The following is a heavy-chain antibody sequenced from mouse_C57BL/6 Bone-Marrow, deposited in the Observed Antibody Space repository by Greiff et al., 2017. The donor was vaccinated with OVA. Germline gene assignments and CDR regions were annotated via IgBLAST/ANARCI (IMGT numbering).Heavy chain of an antibody. D-gene: IGHD1-1*01. CDR3: ARKGFYYYGSSYY. J-gene: IGHJ2*01. V-gene: IGHV1-81*01. Sequence: QVQLKESGAELARPGASVKLSCKASGYTFTSYGISWVKQRTGQGLEWIGEIYPRSGNTYYNEKFKGKATLTADKSSSTAYMELRSLTSEDSAVYFCARKGFYYYGSSYYWGQGTTLTVSS. CDR1: GYTFTSYG. CDR2: IYPRSGNT.